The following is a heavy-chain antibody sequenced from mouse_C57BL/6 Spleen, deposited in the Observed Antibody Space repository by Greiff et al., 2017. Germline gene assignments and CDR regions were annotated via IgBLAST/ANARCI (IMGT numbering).Heavy chain of an antibody. V-gene: IGHV1-52*01. CDR3: ARSSSGYGFAY. D-gene: IGHD3-2*02. CDR1: GYTFTSYW. CDR2: IDPSDSET. Sequence: VQLQQPGAELVRPGSSVKLSCKASGYTFTSYWMHWVKQRPIQGLEWIGNIDPSDSETPYNQKFKDKATLTVDKSSSTAYMQLSSLTSEDSAVYYCARSSSGYGFAYWGQGTLVTVSA. J-gene: IGHJ3*01.